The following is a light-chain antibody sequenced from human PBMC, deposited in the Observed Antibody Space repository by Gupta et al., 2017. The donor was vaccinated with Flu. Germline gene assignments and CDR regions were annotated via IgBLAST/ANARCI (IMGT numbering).Light chain of an antibody. J-gene: IGKJ2*01. CDR2: AAS. CDR1: QSISSY. V-gene: IGKV1-39*01. CDR3: QQTCSAPQT. Sequence: DIQMTQSPSSLSAFVGDRITLTCRASQSISSYLNWYQQRPGKAPKLLIYAASSLHSGVPSRCSGRGFETDFTLTSSNLQPEDFATYYCQQTCSAPQTFGQGTKVEIK.